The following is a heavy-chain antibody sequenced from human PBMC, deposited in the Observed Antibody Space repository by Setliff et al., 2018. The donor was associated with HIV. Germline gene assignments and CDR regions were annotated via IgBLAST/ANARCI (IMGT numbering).Heavy chain of an antibody. CDR2: INTYNGNT. CDR3: ARGSSGYDNFDY. V-gene: IGHV1-18*01. Sequence: ASVKVSCKASGYTLTTYGITWVRQAPGQGLEWMGWINTYNGNTNYAQNLQGRITMTTDTSTSTAFMEVRSLRSDDTAVYYCARGSSGYDNFDYWGQGTLVTVSS. CDR1: GYTLTTYG. D-gene: IGHD5-12*01. J-gene: IGHJ4*02.